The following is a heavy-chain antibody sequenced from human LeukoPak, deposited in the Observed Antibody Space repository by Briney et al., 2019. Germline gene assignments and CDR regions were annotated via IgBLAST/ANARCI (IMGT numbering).Heavy chain of an antibody. Sequence: GGSLRLSCAAAGFTFSSYWMTWVRQATGRGLEGVASIKKEGSEKYYVDSVKGRFTISRDNAKNSLYLQKNSLRAEDTAVYYCATEAPPPDYYYNYYMDVCGKGTTVTVSS. CDR1: GFTFSSYW. CDR2: IKKEGSEK. J-gene: IGHJ6*03. CDR3: ATEAPPPDYYYNYYMDV. V-gene: IGHV3-7*01.